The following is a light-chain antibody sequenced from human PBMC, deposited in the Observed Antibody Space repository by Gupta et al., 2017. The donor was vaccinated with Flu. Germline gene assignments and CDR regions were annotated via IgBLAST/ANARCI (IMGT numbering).Light chain of an antibody. J-gene: IGKJ5*01. Sequence: EIVLTPSPATLSLSPGDTATLSCRASQSLNSYLAGYQHKPGQAPRLLIYDGANRAAGITARFSGSGWWTDFTLTISSREPEDFAIYYCQQRNNWPSVTFGQGTRLEIK. V-gene: IGKV3-11*01. CDR1: QSLNSY. CDR3: QQRNNWPSVT. CDR2: DGA.